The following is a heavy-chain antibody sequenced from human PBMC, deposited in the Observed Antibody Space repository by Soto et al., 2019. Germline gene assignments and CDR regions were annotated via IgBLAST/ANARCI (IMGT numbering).Heavy chain of an antibody. J-gene: IGHJ6*02. CDR1: GFTFRSYG. CDR3: AKDQLRGVRGVITYYYGMDV. CDR2: ITYDGSNK. D-gene: IGHD3-10*01. Sequence: QVQLVESGGGVVQPGRSLRLSCAASGFTFRSYGMHRVRQAPDKGLEWVAVITYDGSNKYYADSVKGRFTISRDNSKNTLYLQLNSLRAEDTAVYYCAKDQLRGVRGVITYYYGMDVWGQGTTVTVSS. V-gene: IGHV3-30*18.